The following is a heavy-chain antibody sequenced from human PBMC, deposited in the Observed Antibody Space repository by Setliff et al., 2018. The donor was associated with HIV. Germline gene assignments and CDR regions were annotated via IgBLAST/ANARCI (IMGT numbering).Heavy chain of an antibody. Sequence: SETLSLTCSVFGASISGSDYYWGWIRQLPEKGLEWIGRIYTSGSTNYNPSLKSRVAISVDTSKNQFSLKLSSVTAADTAVYYCARDYSGNYYGYFDLWGRGTLVTVS. CDR1: GASISGSDYY. V-gene: IGHV4-39*07. CDR3: ARDYSGNYYGYFDL. D-gene: IGHD1-26*01. CDR2: IYTSGST. J-gene: IGHJ2*01.